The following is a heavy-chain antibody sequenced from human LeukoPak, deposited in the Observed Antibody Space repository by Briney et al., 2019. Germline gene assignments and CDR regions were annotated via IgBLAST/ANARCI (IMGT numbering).Heavy chain of an antibody. CDR3: AKDHGRLVVATIDY. J-gene: IGHJ4*02. D-gene: IGHD5-24*01. CDR2: ISYDGSNK. V-gene: IGHV3-30*18. CDR1: GFTFSSYG. Sequence: GGSLRLSCAASGFTFSSYGMHWVRQAPGKGLEWVAVISYDGSNKYYADSVKGRFTISRDNSKNTLYLQMNSLRAEDTAVYYCAKDHGRLVVATIDYWGQGTLVTVSS.